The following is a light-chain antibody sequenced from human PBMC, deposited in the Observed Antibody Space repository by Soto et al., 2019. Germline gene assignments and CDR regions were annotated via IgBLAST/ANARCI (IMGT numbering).Light chain of an antibody. CDR3: QQRSSWPRT. Sequence: EIVLTQSPATLSLSPGEGATLSCRASQSVGRYLAWYQQKPGQAPRLLMYDASKRATGIPARFSGSGSGTDFTLTISSLEPEDFAVYYCQQRSSWPRTFGRGTKVEIK. V-gene: IGKV3-11*01. J-gene: IGKJ1*01. CDR2: DAS. CDR1: QSVGRY.